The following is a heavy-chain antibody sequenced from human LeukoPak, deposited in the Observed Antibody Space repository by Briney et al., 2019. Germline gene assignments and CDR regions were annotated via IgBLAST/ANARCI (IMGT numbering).Heavy chain of an antibody. CDR2: INHSGST. V-gene: IGHV4-34*01. CDR1: GGSFSGYY. D-gene: IGHD1-1*01. CDR3: ARGFPAGYRFPQYYCGMDV. J-gene: IGHJ6*02. Sequence: SETLSLTCAVYGGSFSGYYWSWIRQPPGKGLEWIGEINHSGSTNYNPSLKSRVTISVDTSKNQFSLKLSSVTAADTAVYYCARGFPAGYRFPQYYCGMDVWGQGTTVTVSS.